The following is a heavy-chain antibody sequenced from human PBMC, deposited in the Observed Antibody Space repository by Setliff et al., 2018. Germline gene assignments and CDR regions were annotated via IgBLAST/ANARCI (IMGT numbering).Heavy chain of an antibody. CDR2: IRSKAYGGTT. Sequence: PGGSLRLSCAASGFIFSDHYMDWVRQAPGKGLEWVGFIRSKAYGGTTEYAASVKCRFTISRDDSKSIAYLQMNSLKTEDTAVYYCTRLTTEGIAAAFWVFWGQGTLVTVSS. D-gene: IGHD6-13*01. CDR1: GFIFSDHY. J-gene: IGHJ4*02. CDR3: TRLTTEGIAAAFWVF. V-gene: IGHV3-49*04.